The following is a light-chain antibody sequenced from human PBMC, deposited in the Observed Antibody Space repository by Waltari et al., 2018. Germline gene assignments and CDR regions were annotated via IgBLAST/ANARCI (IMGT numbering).Light chain of an antibody. J-gene: IGKJ4*01. V-gene: IGKV3-20*01. CDR2: GAS. CDR1: QTVRTTY. CDR3: QQYDISPLT. Sequence: ELVLTQSPGTLSLSQGERATLSCRASQTVRTTYLAWYQQKPGQALTLLIYGASSRATGIPDRFSGSGSGTDFSLTISSLEPEDFAVYYCQQYDISPLTFGGGTKVEIK.